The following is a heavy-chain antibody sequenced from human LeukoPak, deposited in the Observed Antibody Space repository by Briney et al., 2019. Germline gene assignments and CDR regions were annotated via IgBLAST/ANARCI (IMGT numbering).Heavy chain of an antibody. D-gene: IGHD2-2*01. V-gene: IGHV3-30*18. CDR2: ISGDGSNK. J-gene: IGHJ4*02. CDR3: AKDLSSREVHYY. Sequence: GGSLRLSCVTSGFIFSSYGMHWVRQAPDKGLEWVAVISGDGSNKYYRDSVKGRFTISRDNSKNTLYLQMNSLRPEDTAVYYCAKDLSSREVHYYWGQGTLVTVSS. CDR1: GFIFSSYG.